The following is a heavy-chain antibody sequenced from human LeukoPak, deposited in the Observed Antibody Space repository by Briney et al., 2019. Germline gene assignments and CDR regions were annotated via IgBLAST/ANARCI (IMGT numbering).Heavy chain of an antibody. CDR3: ARRGYSSSYYCYYYMDV. CDR2: INHSGST. V-gene: IGHV4-34*01. J-gene: IGHJ6*03. D-gene: IGHD6-13*01. Sequence: AETLSLTCAGYGGSFSGYYWSWILQPPGKGLEWIGEINHSGSTNYNPSLKSRVTISVDTSKNQFSLKLSSVTAADTAVYYCARRGYSSSYYCYYYMDVWDKGTTVTISS. CDR1: GGSFSGYY.